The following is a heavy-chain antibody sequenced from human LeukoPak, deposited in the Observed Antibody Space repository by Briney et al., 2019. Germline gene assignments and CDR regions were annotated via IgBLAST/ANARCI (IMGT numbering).Heavy chain of an antibody. CDR2: FDPVDGEV. CDR3: STRPIRFGEVSV. D-gene: IGHD3-10*01. V-gene: IGHV1-24*01. Sequence: ASVKVSCKVSGYTLTELSMHWVRQAPGKGLEWIGGFDPVDGEVIYAEKFQGRVTMTEDTSADTADMELRSLRSEDTAVYFCSTRPIRFGEVSVWGQGTLVTVSS. J-gene: IGHJ4*02. CDR1: GYTLTELS.